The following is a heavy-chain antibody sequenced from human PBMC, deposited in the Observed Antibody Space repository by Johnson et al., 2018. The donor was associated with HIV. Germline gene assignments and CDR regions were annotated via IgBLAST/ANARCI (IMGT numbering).Heavy chain of an antibody. CDR2: LYSGGST. Sequence: QVQLVESGGGVVQPGRSLRLSCAASGFTFSSYGMHWVRQAPGKGLEWVSVLYSGGSTYYADSVKGRFTISRDNSKNTLYLQMNSLRAEDTAVYYCAKDQASSLNAFDIWGQGTMVTVSS. J-gene: IGHJ3*02. D-gene: IGHD2-2*01. CDR3: AKDQASSLNAFDI. V-gene: IGHV3-NL1*01. CDR1: GFTFSSYG.